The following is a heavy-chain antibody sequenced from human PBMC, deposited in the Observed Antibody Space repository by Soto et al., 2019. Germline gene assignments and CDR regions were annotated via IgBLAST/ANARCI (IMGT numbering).Heavy chain of an antibody. CDR2: IYHSGST. Sequence: SETLSLTCAVAGGSISSGGYSWSWIRQPPGKGLEWIGYIYHSGSTYYNPSLKSRVTISVDRSKNQFSLKLSSVTAADTAVYYCARARYDFWSGYYATNWFDPWGQGTLVTVSS. J-gene: IGHJ5*02. CDR1: GGSISSGGYS. CDR3: ARARYDFWSGYYATNWFDP. V-gene: IGHV4-30-2*01. D-gene: IGHD3-3*01.